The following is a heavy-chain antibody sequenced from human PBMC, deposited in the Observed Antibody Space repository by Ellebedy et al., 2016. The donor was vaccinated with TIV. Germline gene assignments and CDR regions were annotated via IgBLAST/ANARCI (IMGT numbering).Heavy chain of an antibody. CDR1: GGSFNNDH. CDR3: ARMRGVAGPRWFDP. CDR2: VNQRRTT. Sequence: MPSETLSLTCLVSGGSFNNDHWSWIRQSPGKGLEWIGYVNQRRTTKYNSSLRSRVTISIDTSKTQFSLTVTSVTAADTAVYFCARMRGVAGPRWFDPWGPGTQVIVSS. D-gene: IGHD6-19*01. J-gene: IGHJ5*02. V-gene: IGHV4-59*08.